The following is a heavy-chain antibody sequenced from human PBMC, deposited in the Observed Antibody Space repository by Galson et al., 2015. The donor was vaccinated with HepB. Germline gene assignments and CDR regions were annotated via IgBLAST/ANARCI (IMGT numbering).Heavy chain of an antibody. V-gene: IGHV3-73*01. Sequence: SLRLSCAASGFTFSGSAMHWVRQASGKGLEWVGRIRSKANSYATAYAASVKGRFTISRDDSKNTAYLQMNSLKTEDTAVYYCTMRYDFWSGYHPFDYWGQGTLVTVSS. CDR1: GFTFSGSA. J-gene: IGHJ4*02. D-gene: IGHD3-3*01. CDR3: TMRYDFWSGYHPFDY. CDR2: IRSKANSYAT.